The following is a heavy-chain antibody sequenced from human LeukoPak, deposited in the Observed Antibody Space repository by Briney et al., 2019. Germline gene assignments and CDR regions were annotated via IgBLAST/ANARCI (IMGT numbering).Heavy chain of an antibody. J-gene: IGHJ6*03. Sequence: SXXASGXXFTXYYXXWVRQXPXQXLEWMGGIIPIFGTANYAQKFQGRVTITADESTSTAYMELSSLRSEDTAVYYCAREAYRYMDVWGKGTTVTVSS. CDR2: IIPIFGTA. D-gene: IGHD2-21*01. CDR1: GXXFTXYY. CDR3: AREAYRYMDV. V-gene: IGHV1-69*01.